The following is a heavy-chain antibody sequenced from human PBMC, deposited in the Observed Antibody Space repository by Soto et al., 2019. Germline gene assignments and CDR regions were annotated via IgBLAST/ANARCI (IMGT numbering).Heavy chain of an antibody. Sequence: PGGSLRLSSEASGFTFSRGSMNWVRQVPGKGLEGVASISSASYETWYAGSVKGRFIISRDNAQNSLFLQMITLRPEDSAIYYCARVAYWGSGTQVTVSS. J-gene: IGHJ4*02. V-gene: IGHV3-21*01. CDR1: GFTFSRGS. CDR3: ARVAY. CDR2: ISSASYET.